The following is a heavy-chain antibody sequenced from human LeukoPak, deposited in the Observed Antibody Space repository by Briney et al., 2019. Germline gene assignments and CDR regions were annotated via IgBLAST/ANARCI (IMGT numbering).Heavy chain of an antibody. V-gene: IGHV4-39*07. D-gene: IGHD2-15*01. J-gene: IGHJ5*02. CDR3: ARVRVVVAATPNLNWFDP. Sequence: SETLSLTCTVSGGSISSSSYYWGWIRQPPGKGLEWIGSIYYSGSTYYNPSLKSRVTISVDTSKNQFSLKLSSVTAADTAVYYCARVRVVVAATPNLNWFDPWSQGTLVTVSS. CDR2: IYYSGST. CDR1: GGSISSSSYY.